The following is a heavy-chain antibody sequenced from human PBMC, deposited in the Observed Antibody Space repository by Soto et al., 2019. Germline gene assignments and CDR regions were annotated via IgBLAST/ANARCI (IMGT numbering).Heavy chain of an antibody. Sequence: SVKVSCKASGFTFTSSAVQWVRQARGQRLEWIGWIVVGSGNTNYAQKFQEGVTITRDMSTSTAYMELSSLRSEDTAVYYCAAGLSRVTMIAMSYWGQGTLVTVSS. CDR2: IVVGSGNT. CDR3: AAGLSRVTMIAMSY. V-gene: IGHV1-58*01. CDR1: GFTFTSSA. D-gene: IGHD3-22*01. J-gene: IGHJ4*02.